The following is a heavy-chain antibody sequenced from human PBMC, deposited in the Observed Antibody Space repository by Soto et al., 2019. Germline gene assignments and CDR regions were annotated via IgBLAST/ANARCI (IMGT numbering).Heavy chain of an antibody. CDR3: ARWSRDSSGYLFPFGDAFDI. CDR1: GCTFSSYA. Sequence: SVKVSCKASGCTFSSYAISWVRQAPGQGLEWMGGIIPIFGTANYAQKFQGRVTITADESTSTAYMELSSLRSEDTAVYYCARWSRDSSGYLFPFGDAFDIWGQGTMVTVSS. CDR2: IIPIFGTA. J-gene: IGHJ3*02. D-gene: IGHD3-22*01. V-gene: IGHV1-69*13.